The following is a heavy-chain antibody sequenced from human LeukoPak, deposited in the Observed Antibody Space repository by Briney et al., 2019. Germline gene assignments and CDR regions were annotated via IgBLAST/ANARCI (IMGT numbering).Heavy chain of an antibody. Sequence: GGSLRLSCAASGLTFSDYYMSWIRQAPGKGLEWLSYINIGGTNTHYADSVKGRFTISRDNAKKTLYLEMTNLRAEDTAVYYCATDGAGFDTWGQGVLVTVSS. CDR2: INIGGTNT. CDR1: GLTFSDYY. J-gene: IGHJ5*02. CDR3: ATDGAGFDT. V-gene: IGHV3-11*01.